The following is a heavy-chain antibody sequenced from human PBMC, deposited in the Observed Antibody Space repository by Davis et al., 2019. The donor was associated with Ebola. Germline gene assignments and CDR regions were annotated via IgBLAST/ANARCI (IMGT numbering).Heavy chain of an antibody. CDR1: GFTFRSYW. Sequence: GESLKISCAASGFTFRSYWMSWVRQAPGKGLEWVANIKQDGSEKYYVDSVKGRFTISRDNAKNSLYLQMNSLRAEDTAVYYCARDKPPPALIAARFTYYYYYGMDVWGQGTTVTVSS. J-gene: IGHJ6*02. CDR3: ARDKPPPALIAARFTYYYYYGMDV. D-gene: IGHD6-6*01. V-gene: IGHV3-7*01. CDR2: IKQDGSEK.